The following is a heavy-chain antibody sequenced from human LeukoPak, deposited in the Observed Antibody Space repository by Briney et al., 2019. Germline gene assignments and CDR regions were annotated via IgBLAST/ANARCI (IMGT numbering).Heavy chain of an antibody. V-gene: IGHV1-2*03. D-gene: IGHD3-16*01. Sequence: LVAPVKVSCKASGYKFTDDYMHWVRQAPGQGLEFMGWINPDSGFTNYAQKFKGRVTMTRDTSISTAYLEVRSLTSDDTAVYYCAPTAEAYTSWWKVWGQGTLVTVSS. CDR2: INPDSGFT. CDR1: GYKFTDDY. J-gene: IGHJ4*02. CDR3: APTAEAYTSWWKV.